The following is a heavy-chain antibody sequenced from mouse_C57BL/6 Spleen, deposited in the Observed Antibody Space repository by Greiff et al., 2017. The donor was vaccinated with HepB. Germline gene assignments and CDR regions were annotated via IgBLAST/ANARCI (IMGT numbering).Heavy chain of an antibody. CDR3: TTPPVTTVVGGNYFDY. CDR2: IDPENGDT. V-gene: IGHV14-4*01. Sequence: EVQLQQSGAELVRPGASVKLSCTASGFNIKDDYMHWVKQRPEQGLEWIGWIDPENGDTEYASKFQGKATITADTSSNTAYLQLSSLTSEDTAVYYCTTPPVTTVVGGNYFDYWGQGTTLTVSS. CDR1: GFNIKDDY. J-gene: IGHJ2*01. D-gene: IGHD1-1*01.